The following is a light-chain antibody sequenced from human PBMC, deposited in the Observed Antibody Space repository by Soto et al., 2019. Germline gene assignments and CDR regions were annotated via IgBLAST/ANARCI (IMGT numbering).Light chain of an antibody. V-gene: IGKV3-11*01. CDR1: QSISSY. CDR3: QQRNNWQVT. CDR2: DVS. J-gene: IGKJ5*01. Sequence: PVERALLSFRASQSISSYLAWYQQKPGQAPRLLIYDVSQRATGIPARFSGSGSGTDFTLTISSLEPEDFAVYYCQQRNNWQVTFGQGTRLEIK.